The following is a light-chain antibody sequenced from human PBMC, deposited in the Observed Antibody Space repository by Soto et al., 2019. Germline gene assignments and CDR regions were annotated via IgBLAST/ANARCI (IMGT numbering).Light chain of an antibody. Sequence: QSVLTQPPSVSGAPGQRVTISCSGSSSNIGAGYDVHWYQQLPGTAPKLLIYGNSNRPSGVPDRFSGSKSGTSASLAITGPQAEDEAYYYCQSYDSSLSGWVFGGGTKVTVL. V-gene: IGLV1-40*01. J-gene: IGLJ3*02. CDR3: QSYDSSLSGWV. CDR1: SSNIGAGYD. CDR2: GNS.